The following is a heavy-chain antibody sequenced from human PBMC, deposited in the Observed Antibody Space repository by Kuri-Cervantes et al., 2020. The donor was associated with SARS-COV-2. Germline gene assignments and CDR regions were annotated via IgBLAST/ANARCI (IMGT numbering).Heavy chain of an antibody. CDR1: GGSISSSSYY. Sequence: SETLSLTCTVSGGSISSSSYYWGWIRQPPGKGLEWIGSIYYSGSTYYNPSLKSRVTISVDTSKNQFSLKLSSVTAADTAVYYCARVNIELVLPTPQVYFYMDVWGKGTTVTVSS. CDR2: IYYSGST. J-gene: IGHJ6*03. CDR3: ARVNIELVLPTPQVYFYMDV. D-gene: IGHD2/OR15-2a*01. V-gene: IGHV4-39*01.